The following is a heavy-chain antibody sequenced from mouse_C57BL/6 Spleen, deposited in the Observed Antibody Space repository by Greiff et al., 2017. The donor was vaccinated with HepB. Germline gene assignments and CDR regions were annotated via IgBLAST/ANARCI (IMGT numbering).Heavy chain of an antibody. CDR3: TRREENYYGISSYYFDY. CDR1: GFTFSSYA. D-gene: IGHD1-1*01. CDR2: ISSGGDYI. J-gene: IGHJ2*01. Sequence: EVMLVESGEGLVKPGGSLKLPCAASGFTFSSYAMSWVRQTPEKRLEWVAYISSGGDYIYYADTVKGRFTISRDNARNTLYLQMSSLKSEDTAMYYCTRREENYYGISSYYFDYWGQGTTLTVSS. V-gene: IGHV5-9-1*02.